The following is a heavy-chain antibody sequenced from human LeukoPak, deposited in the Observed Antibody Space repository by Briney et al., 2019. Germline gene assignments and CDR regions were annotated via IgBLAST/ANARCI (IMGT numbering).Heavy chain of an antibody. J-gene: IGHJ6*03. Sequence: PSETLSLTCAVSGYSISSGYYWGWIRQPPGKGLEWIGSIYHSGSTYYNPSLKSRVTISVDTSKNQFSLKLSSVTAAHTGGYYCGRGSGPNSYYYFMDVWGRGTTVTVSS. CDR3: GRGSGPNSYYYFMDV. V-gene: IGHV4-38-2*01. D-gene: IGHD1-1*01. CDR2: IYHSGST. CDR1: GYSISSGYY.